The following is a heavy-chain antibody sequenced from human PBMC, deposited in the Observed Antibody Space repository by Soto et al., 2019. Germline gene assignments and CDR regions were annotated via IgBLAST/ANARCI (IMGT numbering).Heavy chain of an antibody. J-gene: IGHJ4*02. CDR1: GYTFTTYG. Sequence: QVQLVQSGAEVKKPGASVKVSCKASGYTFTTYGITWVRQAPGQGLEWMGWISAYNAYTNYAQKLQGRVTXTXXTSTSTAYMELRSLRSDDTAVYYCARDGDYGDYAWWGQGTLVTVSS. CDR2: ISAYNAYT. D-gene: IGHD4-17*01. V-gene: IGHV1-18*01. CDR3: ARDGDYGDYAW.